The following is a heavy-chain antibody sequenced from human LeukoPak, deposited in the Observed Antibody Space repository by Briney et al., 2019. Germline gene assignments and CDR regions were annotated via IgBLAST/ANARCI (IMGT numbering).Heavy chain of an antibody. Sequence: SETLSLTCTVSGGSISSSGYYWGWIRQPPGKGLEWIGTIYYSGSTNYNPSLKSRVTISVDTSQNQFSLKLSSVTAADTAVYYCARDRALGSGKYYFDYWGQETLVTVSA. CDR3: ARDRALGSGKYYFDY. J-gene: IGHJ4*02. CDR2: IYYSGST. CDR1: GGSISSSGYY. V-gene: IGHV4-39*07. D-gene: IGHD3-16*01.